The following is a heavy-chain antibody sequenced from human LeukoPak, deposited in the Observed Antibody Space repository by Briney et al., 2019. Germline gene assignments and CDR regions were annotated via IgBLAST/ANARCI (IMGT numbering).Heavy chain of an antibody. D-gene: IGHD3/OR15-3a*01. CDR3: AKRGVVIRVILVGFHKEAYYFES. V-gene: IGHV3-23*01. CDR1: GITLSNYG. CDR2: ISDSGGST. J-gene: IGHJ4*02. Sequence: EGSLRLSCAVSGITLSNYGMSWVRQAPGKGLEWVAGISDSGGSTNYADSVKGRFTISRDNPKNTLYLQMNSLRAEDTAVYFCAKRGVVIRVILVGFHKEAYYFESWGQGALVTVSS.